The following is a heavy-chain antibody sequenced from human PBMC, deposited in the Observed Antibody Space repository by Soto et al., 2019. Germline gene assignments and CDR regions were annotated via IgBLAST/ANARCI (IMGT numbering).Heavy chain of an antibody. CDR2: IYYSGST. CDR3: ARHPRRGMVYAIHAFDI. D-gene: IGHD2-8*01. V-gene: IGHV4-39*01. Sequence: QLQLQESGPGLVKPSETLSLTCTVSGGSISSSSYYWGWIRQPPGKGLEWIGSIYYSGSTYYNPSLKSRVTISVDTSKNQFSLKLSSVTAADTAVYYCARHPRRGMVYAIHAFDIWGQGTMVTVSS. CDR1: GGSISSSSYY. J-gene: IGHJ3*02.